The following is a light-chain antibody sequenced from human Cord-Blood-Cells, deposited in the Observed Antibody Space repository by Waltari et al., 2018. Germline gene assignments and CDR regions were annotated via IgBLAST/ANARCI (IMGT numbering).Light chain of an antibody. Sequence: QSALTQPRSVSGSPGQSVTISCTGPSSDVGGYNYVSWDQQHPGKAPKLMIYDVSKRPSGVPDRFSGSKSGNTASLTISGLQAEDEADYYCCSYAGSYTWVFGGGTKLTVL. V-gene: IGLV2-11*01. CDR1: SSDVGGYNY. J-gene: IGLJ3*02. CDR3: CSYAGSYTWV. CDR2: DVS.